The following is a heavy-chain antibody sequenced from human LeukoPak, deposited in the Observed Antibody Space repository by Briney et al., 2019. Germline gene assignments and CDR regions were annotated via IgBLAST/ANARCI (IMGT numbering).Heavy chain of an antibody. J-gene: IGHJ4*02. Sequence: PGGSLRLSCAASGFTFSSCSMNWVRQAPGKGLEWVSSISSSSSYIYYADSVKGRFTISRDNAKNSLYLQMNSLRAEETAVYYCASGADYSNYHGLDWGQGTLVTVSS. V-gene: IGHV3-21*01. D-gene: IGHD4-11*01. CDR2: ISSSSSYI. CDR3: ASGADYSNYHGLD. CDR1: GFTFSSCS.